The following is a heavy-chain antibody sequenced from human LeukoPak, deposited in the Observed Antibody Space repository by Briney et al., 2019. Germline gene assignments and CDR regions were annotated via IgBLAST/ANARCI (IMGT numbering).Heavy chain of an antibody. CDR3: ARDLRSRYCSSTSCYTSPWLDP. V-gene: IGHV3-33*01. CDR1: GFTFSSYG. Sequence: GGSLRLSCAASGFTFSSYGMHWVRQAPGKGLEWVAVIWYDGSNKYYADSVKGRFTISRDNSKNTLYLQMNSLRAEDTAVYYCARDLRSRYCSSTSCYTSPWLDPWGQGTLVTVSS. J-gene: IGHJ5*02. D-gene: IGHD2-2*02. CDR2: IWYDGSNK.